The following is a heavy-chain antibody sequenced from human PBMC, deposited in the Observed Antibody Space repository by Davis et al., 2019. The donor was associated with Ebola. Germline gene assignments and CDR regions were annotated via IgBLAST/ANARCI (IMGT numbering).Heavy chain of an antibody. D-gene: IGHD4-17*01. CDR3: ARDWPRGAVTTLVRGMDV. J-gene: IGHJ6*02. CDR1: GYTFTSYA. CDR2: IIPIFGTA. Sequence: SVKVSCKASGYTFTSYAISWVRQAPGQGLEWMGGIIPIFGTANYAQKFQGRVTITADESTSTAYMELSSLRSEDTAVYYCARDWPRGAVTTLVRGMDVWGQGTTVIVSS. V-gene: IGHV1-69*13.